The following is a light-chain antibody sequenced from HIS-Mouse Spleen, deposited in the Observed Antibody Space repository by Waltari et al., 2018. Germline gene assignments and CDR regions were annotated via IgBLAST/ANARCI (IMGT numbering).Light chain of an antibody. J-gene: IGKJ4*01. CDR2: AAS. CDR3: QQYYSYPLT. Sequence: AIRMTQSPSSLSASTGDRVTITCRASQGNSSYLAWYQQKPGKAPKLLIYAASTLQSGSPSRFSGSGSETDFTITISCLQSEDFATYYCQQYYSYPLTFGGGTKVEIK. CDR1: QGNSSY. V-gene: IGKV1-8*01.